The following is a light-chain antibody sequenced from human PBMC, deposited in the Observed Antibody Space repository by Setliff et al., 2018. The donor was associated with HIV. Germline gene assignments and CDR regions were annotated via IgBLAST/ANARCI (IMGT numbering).Light chain of an antibody. V-gene: IGLV2-14*01. CDR1: SSDVGGYNY. Sequence: ALAQPASVSGSPGQSITISCTGTSSDVGGYNYVSWYQLHPGKAPKLMIYEVSNRPSGVSNRFSGSKSGNTASLTISGLQAEDEADYYCSSYTSTSTWVFGGGTQLTVL. CDR2: EVS. CDR3: SSYTSTSTWV. J-gene: IGLJ3*02.